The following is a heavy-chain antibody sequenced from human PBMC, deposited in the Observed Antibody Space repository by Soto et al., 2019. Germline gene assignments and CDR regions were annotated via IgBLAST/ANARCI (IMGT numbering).Heavy chain of an antibody. Sequence: VQLVESGGGLVQPGGSLRLSCAASGFTFSSYAMHWVRQAPGKGLEWVAVISYDGSNKYYADSVKGRFTISRDNSKNTLYLQMNSLRAEDTAVYYCARVPYGSGWYYFDYWGQGTLVTVSS. CDR3: ARVPYGSGWYYFDY. CDR2: ISYDGSNK. D-gene: IGHD6-19*01. V-gene: IGHV3-30-3*01. CDR1: GFTFSSYA. J-gene: IGHJ4*02.